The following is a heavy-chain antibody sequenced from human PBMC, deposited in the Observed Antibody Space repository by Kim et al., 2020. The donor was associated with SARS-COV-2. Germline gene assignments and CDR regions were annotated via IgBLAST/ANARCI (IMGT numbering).Heavy chain of an antibody. Sequence: SETLSLTCTVSGGSISSGGYYWSWIRQHPGKGLEWIGYIYYSGSTYYNPSLKSRVTISVDTSKNQFSLKLSSVTAADTAVYYCATSIAAAGPFDCWGQGTLVTVSS. CDR1: GGSISSGGYY. V-gene: IGHV4-31*03. J-gene: IGHJ4*02. CDR3: ATSIAAAGPFDC. D-gene: IGHD6-13*01. CDR2: IYYSGST.